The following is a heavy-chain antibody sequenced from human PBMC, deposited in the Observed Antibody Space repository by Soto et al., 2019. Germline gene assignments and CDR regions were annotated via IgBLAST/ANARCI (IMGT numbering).Heavy chain of an antibody. Sequence: GGSLRLSCAASGFTFSSYGMHWVRQAPGKGLEWVAVISYDGSNKYYADSVKGRFTISRDNSKNTLYLQMNSLRAEETAVYYCAKAGGVYYDFWSGYYDYWGQGTLVTVSS. CDR2: ISYDGSNK. J-gene: IGHJ4*02. D-gene: IGHD3-3*01. CDR3: AKAGGVYYDFWSGYYDY. CDR1: GFTFSSYG. V-gene: IGHV3-30*18.